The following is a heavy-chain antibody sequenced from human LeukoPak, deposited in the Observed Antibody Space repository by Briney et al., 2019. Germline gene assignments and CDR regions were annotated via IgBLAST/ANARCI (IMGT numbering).Heavy chain of an antibody. D-gene: IGHD3-10*01. Sequence: ASVKVSCKASGGTFSSYAISWVRQAPGQGLEWVGRIIPILGIANYAQKFQGRVTITADKSTSTAYMELSSLRSEDTAVYYCARGYYVRNWFDPWGQGTLVTVSS. CDR3: ARGYYVRNWFDP. J-gene: IGHJ5*02. CDR1: GGTFSSYA. CDR2: IIPILGIA. V-gene: IGHV1-69*04.